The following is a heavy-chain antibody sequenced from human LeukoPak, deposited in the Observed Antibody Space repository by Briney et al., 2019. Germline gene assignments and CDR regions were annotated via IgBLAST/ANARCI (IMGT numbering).Heavy chain of an antibody. V-gene: IGHV3-30*04. J-gene: IGHJ4*02. D-gene: IGHD1-26*01. CDR2: ISYDGSNK. CDR3: AREGWVN. Sequence: PGRSLRLSCAASGFTFSSYAMHWVRQAPGKGLEWVAVISYDGSNKYYADSVKGRFTTSRDNSKNTLYLQMNSLRAEDTAVYYCAREGWVNWGQGTLVTVSS. CDR1: GFTFSSYA.